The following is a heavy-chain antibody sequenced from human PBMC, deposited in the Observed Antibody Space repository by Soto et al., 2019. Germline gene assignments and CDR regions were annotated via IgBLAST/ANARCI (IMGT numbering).Heavy chain of an antibody. Sequence: ASVKVSCKTSGYTFTGHYIHWVRQAPQQGPEWMGEIGPESGATRYAEKFRGRVTMTMDTSITTVYMELRNLSPDDTAVYSCGRGRSGQIVIFYWGQGTPVTVSS. J-gene: IGHJ4*02. CDR3: GRGRSGQIVIFY. CDR1: GYTFTGHY. D-gene: IGHD1-26*01. V-gene: IGHV1-2*02. CDR2: IGPESGAT.